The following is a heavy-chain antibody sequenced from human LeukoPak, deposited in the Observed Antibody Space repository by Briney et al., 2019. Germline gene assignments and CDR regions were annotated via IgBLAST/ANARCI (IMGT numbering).Heavy chain of an antibody. CDR3: ARVNDITVVAAAAPHYEY. CDR1: GYTFTSYD. Sequence: GASVKVSCKASGYTFTSYDINWVRQAPGQGLEWVGWISAYKGVTDYAQKFQGRVAMTTDTSTSTVYMELMSLTFEDTAVYYCARVNDITVVAAAAPHYEYWGQGTLVTVSS. CDR2: ISAYKGVT. J-gene: IGHJ4*02. V-gene: IGHV1-18*01. D-gene: IGHD2-15*01.